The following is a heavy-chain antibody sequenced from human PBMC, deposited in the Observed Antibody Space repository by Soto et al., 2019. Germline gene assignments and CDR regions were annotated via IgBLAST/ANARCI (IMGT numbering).Heavy chain of an antibody. V-gene: IGHV1-69*13. CDR2: IIPIFGTA. CDR1: GGTFSSYA. CDR3: ARVRQLVGYLYYYMDV. J-gene: IGHJ6*03. D-gene: IGHD6-6*01. Sequence: GASVKVSCKASGGTFSSYAISWVRQAPGQGLEWMGGIIPIFGTANYAQKFQGRVTITADESTSTAYMELRGLRSDDTAVYYCARVRQLVGYLYYYMDVWGKGTTVTVSS.